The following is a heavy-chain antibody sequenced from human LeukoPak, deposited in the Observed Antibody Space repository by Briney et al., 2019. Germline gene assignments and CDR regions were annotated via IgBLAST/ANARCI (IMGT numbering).Heavy chain of an antibody. J-gene: IGHJ4*02. V-gene: IGHV4-4*07. CDR1: GGSITNYY. D-gene: IGHD6-19*01. Sequence: PSETLSLTCSVSGGVSGGSITNYYCTWIRQPAGKGLEWIGRIYASGSAAYNPSLYSRVPMSVDTSKNQFSLKLNSVTAADTAVYYCTTTAYSSAWRFDYWGQGALVTVSS. CDR3: TTTAYSSAWRFDY. CDR2: IYASGSA.